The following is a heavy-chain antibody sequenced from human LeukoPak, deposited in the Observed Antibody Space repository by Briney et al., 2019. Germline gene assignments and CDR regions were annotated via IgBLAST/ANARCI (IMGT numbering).Heavy chain of an antibody. J-gene: IGHJ4*02. V-gene: IGHV3-30*02. CDR3: AKAMAFYDSSGYYYPFDY. CDR1: GFTFSSYG. D-gene: IGHD3-22*01. Sequence: GGSLRLSCAASGFTFSSYGMHWVRQAPGKGLEWVAFIRYDGSNKYYADSVKGRFTISRDNSKNTLYLQMNSLRAEDTAVYYCAKAMAFYDSSGYYYPFDYWGQGTLVTVSS. CDR2: IRYDGSNK.